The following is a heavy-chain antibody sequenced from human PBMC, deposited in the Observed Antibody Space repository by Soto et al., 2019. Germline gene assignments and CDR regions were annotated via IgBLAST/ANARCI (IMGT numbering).Heavy chain of an antibody. CDR3: ARSLYCSSTSCYNDY. CDR2: IYYSGST. J-gene: IGHJ4*02. D-gene: IGHD2-2*02. Sequence: QVQLQESGPGLVKPSETLSLTCTVSGGSISSYYWSWIRQPPGKGLEWIGYIYYSGSTNYNPSLMSRVTISVDTSKNQFSLKLSSVTAADTAVYYCARSLYCSSTSCYNDYWGQGTLVTVSS. CDR1: GGSISSYY. V-gene: IGHV4-59*01.